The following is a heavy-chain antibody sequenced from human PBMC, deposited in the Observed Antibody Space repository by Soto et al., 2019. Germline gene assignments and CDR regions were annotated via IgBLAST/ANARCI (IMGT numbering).Heavy chain of an antibody. D-gene: IGHD2-15*01. CDR3: ARPVVPADYALSI. CDR1: TGALRSSLYY. J-gene: IGHJ3*02. Sequence: QVQLQEAGPGLVKPSQTLSLTCAVSTGALRSSLYYWSWIRQHPGKGLEWIGHISYSGNTYYNPSLQSRVTVSLDTSKNQFSLKMTSVTAADTAVYYCARPVVPADYALSIWGQGTMVTVSS. CDR2: ISYSGNT. V-gene: IGHV4-31*11.